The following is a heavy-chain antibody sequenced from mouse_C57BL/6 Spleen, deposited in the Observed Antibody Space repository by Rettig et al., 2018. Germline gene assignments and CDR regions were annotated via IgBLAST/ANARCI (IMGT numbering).Heavy chain of an antibody. CDR1: GYTFTSYW. V-gene: IGHV1-50*01. J-gene: IGHJ2*01. CDR3: ARPYYDY. CDR2: IDPSDSYT. Sequence: QVQLQQPGAELVKPGASVKLSCKASGYTFTSYWMQWVKQRPGQGLEWIGEIDPSDSYTNYNQKFKGKATLTVDTSSSTAYMQLSSLTSEDSAVYYCARPYYDYWGQGTTLT.